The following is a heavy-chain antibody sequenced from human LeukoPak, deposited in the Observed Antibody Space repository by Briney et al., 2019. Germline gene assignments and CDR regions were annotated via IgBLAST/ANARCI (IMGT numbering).Heavy chain of an antibody. V-gene: IGHV3-21*01. J-gene: IGHJ6*03. Sequence: GGSLRLSCAASGFTFSSYSMNWVRQAPGKGLEWVSSISSSSSYIYYADSVKGRFTISRDNAKNSLYLQMNSLRAEDTAVYYCVRASTRITMVRGEYYYYYMDVWGKGTTVTVSS. D-gene: IGHD3-10*01. CDR1: GFTFSSYS. CDR3: VRASTRITMVRGEYYYYYMDV. CDR2: ISSSSSYI.